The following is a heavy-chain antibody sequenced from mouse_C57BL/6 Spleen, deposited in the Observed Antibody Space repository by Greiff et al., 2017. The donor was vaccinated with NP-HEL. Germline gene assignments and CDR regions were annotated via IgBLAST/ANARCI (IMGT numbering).Heavy chain of an antibody. V-gene: IGHV1-82*01. J-gene: IGHJ4*01. Sequence: QVQLKESGPELVKPGASVKISCKASGYAFSSSWMNWVKQRPGKGLEWIGRIYPGDGDTNYNGKLKGKATLTADKSSSTAYMQLSSLTSEDSAVYFCARDGSSHYYAMDYWGQGTSGTVSS. CDR1: GYAFSSSW. CDR2: IYPGDGDT. D-gene: IGHD1-1*01. CDR3: ARDGSSHYYAMDY.